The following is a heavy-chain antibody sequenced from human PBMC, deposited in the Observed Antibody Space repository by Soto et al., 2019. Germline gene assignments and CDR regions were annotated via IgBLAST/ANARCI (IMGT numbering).Heavy chain of an antibody. CDR3: AKDLTRQLAYWLDP. Sequence: ASVKVSCKASGFAFTGYYIHWLRQAPGQGLEWMGWINAHSGGTEFAQKFRGRVTLTRDTSISTAYMTLTGLKSDDTAVYYCAKDLTRQLAYWLDPWGQGTQVTVSS. J-gene: IGHJ5*02. D-gene: IGHD3-16*01. V-gene: IGHV1-2*02. CDR2: INAHSGGT. CDR1: GFAFTGYY.